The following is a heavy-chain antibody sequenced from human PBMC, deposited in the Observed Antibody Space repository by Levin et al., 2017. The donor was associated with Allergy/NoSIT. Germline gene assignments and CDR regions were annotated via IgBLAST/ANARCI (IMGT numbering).Heavy chain of an antibody. V-gene: IGHV3-33*01. CDR1: GFTFSSYG. Sequence: GESLKISCAASGFTFSSYGMHWVRQAPGKGLEWVAVIWYDGSNKYYADSVKGRFTISRDNSKNTLYLQMNSLRAEDTAVYYCARDPGGSFDYWGQGTLVTVSS. CDR3: ARDPGGSFDY. CDR2: IWYDGSNK. J-gene: IGHJ4*02. D-gene: IGHD1-26*01.